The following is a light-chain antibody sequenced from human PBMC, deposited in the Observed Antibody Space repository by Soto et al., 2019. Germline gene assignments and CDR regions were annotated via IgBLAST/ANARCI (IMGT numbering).Light chain of an antibody. CDR1: SRDVGGYNY. Sequence: QSVLTQPASVSGSPGQSITISCTGTSRDVGGYNYVSWYQHHPGNAPKLMIFDVSNRPSGVSNRFSGSKSGNTASLTISGLQPEDEADYYCSSYTTSNTRQIVFGTGTKLTVL. CDR2: DVS. CDR3: SSYTTSNTRQIV. V-gene: IGLV2-14*03. J-gene: IGLJ1*01.